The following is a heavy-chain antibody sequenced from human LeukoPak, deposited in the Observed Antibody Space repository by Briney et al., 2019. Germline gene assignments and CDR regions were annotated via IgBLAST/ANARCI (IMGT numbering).Heavy chain of an antibody. D-gene: IGHD1-26*01. V-gene: IGHV4-39*07. J-gene: IGHJ5*02. Sequence: PSETLSLTCTVSGGSISSSSYYWGWIRQPPGKGLEWIGSIYYSGSTYYNPSLKSRVTISVDTSKNQFSLKLSSVTAADTAVYYCARDSPGVGATTNWFDPWGQGTLVTVSS. CDR1: GGSISSSSYY. CDR3: ARDSPGVGATTNWFDP. CDR2: IYYSGST.